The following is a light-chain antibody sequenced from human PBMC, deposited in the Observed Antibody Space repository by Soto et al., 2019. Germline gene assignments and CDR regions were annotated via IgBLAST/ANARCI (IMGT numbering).Light chain of an antibody. Sequence: QSVLTQPASVSGSPGQSITISCTGTSSDVGSYNLVSWYQQHPGKAPKLMIYEVSKRPSGVFNRFSGSKSGNTASLTISGLQAEDEADYYCCSYAGSSTSWVFGGGTKLTVL. CDR2: EVS. CDR3: CSYAGSSTSWV. V-gene: IGLV2-23*02. CDR1: SSDVGSYNL. J-gene: IGLJ3*02.